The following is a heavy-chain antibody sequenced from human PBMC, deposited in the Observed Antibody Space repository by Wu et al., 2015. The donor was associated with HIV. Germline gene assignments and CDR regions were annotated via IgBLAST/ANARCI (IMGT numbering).Heavy chain of an antibody. J-gene: IGHJ5*02. Sequence: QVQLVESGGGVVQPGGSLRLSCAASGFNFSNYGMHWVRQAPGKGLEWMTFIQYDGNNRYYADSVKGRFTISRDNSKNTLYLQMNSLRLADTAVYYCAKEVVIRGVIGQFDPWGQGTPVTVSS. D-gene: IGHD3-10*01. CDR1: GFNFSNYG. CDR3: AKEVVIRGVIGQFDP. CDR2: IQYDGNNR. V-gene: IGHV3-30*02.